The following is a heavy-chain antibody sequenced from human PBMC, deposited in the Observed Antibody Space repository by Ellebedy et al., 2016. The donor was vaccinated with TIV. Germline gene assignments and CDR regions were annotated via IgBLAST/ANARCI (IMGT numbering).Heavy chain of an antibody. V-gene: IGHV4-31*03. D-gene: IGHD3-10*01. CDR1: GGSISSGGYY. J-gene: IGHJ5*02. Sequence: SETLSLXXTVSGGSISSGGYYWSWIRQHPGKGLEWIGYIYYSGSTYYNPSLKSRVTISVDTSKNQFSLKLSSVTAADTAVYYCARVLSGSYPMAFDPWGQGTLVTVSS. CDR3: ARVLSGSYPMAFDP. CDR2: IYYSGST.